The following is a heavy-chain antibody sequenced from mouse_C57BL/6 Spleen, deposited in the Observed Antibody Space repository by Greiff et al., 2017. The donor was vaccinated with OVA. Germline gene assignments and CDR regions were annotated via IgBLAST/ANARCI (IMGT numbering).Heavy chain of an antibody. CDR1: GFTFSDYG. D-gene: IGHD2-3*01. CDR2: ISSGSSTI. J-gene: IGHJ4*01. CDR3: ARGRWLLQDYAMDY. Sequence: EVQLQESGGGLVKPGGSLKLSCAASGFTFSDYGMHWVRQAPEKGLEWVAYISSGSSTIYYADTVKGRFTISRDNAKNTLFLQMTSLRSEDTAMYYCARGRWLLQDYAMDYWGQGTSVTVSS. V-gene: IGHV5-17*01.